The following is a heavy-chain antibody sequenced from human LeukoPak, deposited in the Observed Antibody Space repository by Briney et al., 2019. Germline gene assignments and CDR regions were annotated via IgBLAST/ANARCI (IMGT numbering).Heavy chain of an antibody. D-gene: IGHD3-3*01. Sequence: SQTLSLTCTVSAGSISSGSYYWSWIRQPAGKGLEWIVRICTSGSTNYNPSLKSRVTISVDTSKNQFSLKLSSVTAADTAVYYCARDPIITIFGVVMEYGMDVWGQGTTVTVSS. CDR2: ICTSGST. V-gene: IGHV4-61*02. CDR3: ARDPIITIFGVVMEYGMDV. CDR1: AGSISSGSYY. J-gene: IGHJ6*02.